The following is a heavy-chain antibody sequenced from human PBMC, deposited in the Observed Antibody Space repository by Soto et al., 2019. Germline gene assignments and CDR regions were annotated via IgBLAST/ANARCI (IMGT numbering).Heavy chain of an antibody. J-gene: IGHJ6*02. CDR2: IYYSGST. Sequence: SETLSLTCTVSSGSISSKSYYWGWIRQPPGKGLEWIGSIYYSGSTYYNPSLKSRVTISVDTSKNQFSLKLSSVTAADTAVYYCARRSGIAVAGTRYYYYYGMDVWGQGTTVTVSS. CDR3: ARRSGIAVAGTRYYYYYGMDV. D-gene: IGHD6-19*01. CDR1: SGSISSKSYY. V-gene: IGHV4-39*01.